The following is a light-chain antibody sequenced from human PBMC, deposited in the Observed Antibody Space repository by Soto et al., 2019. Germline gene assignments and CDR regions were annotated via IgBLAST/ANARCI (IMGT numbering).Light chain of an antibody. CDR2: DAS. CDR1: QGINYY. V-gene: IGKV1-16*01. Sequence: DIPMTQSPSSLSASVGDRVTITCRASQGINYYLAWFQQKPGKAPKSLIYDASNLQSGVPSRFSGSGSGTDFTLTISSLQPEDSATYHCQQYNNYPITFGQGTRLEIK. J-gene: IGKJ5*01. CDR3: QQYNNYPIT.